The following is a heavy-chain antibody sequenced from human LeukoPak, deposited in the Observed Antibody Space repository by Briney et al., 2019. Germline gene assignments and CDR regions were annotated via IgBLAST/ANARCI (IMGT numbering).Heavy chain of an antibody. CDR2: IYYSGST. CDR3: ASDRAAAGIPYYMDL. Sequence: SETLSLTCTVSGGSISSSSYYWGWIRQPPGKGLEWIGSIYYSGSTYYNPSLKSRVTISVDTSKNQFSLKLSSVTAADTAVYYCASDRAAAGIPYYMDLWGKGTTVTVSS. CDR1: GGSISSSSYY. V-gene: IGHV4-39*01. D-gene: IGHD6-13*01. J-gene: IGHJ6*03.